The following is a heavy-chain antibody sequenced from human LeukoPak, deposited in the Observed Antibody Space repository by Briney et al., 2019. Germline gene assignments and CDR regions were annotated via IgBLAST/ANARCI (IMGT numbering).Heavy chain of an antibody. J-gene: IGHJ4*02. CDR1: GFTFSSYW. D-gene: IGHD3-10*01. CDR2: IKQDGSEK. Sequence: SGGFLRLSCAASGFTFSSYWMGWVRQAPGKGLEWVANIKQDGSEKYYVDSVKGRFTISRDNAKNSLYLQMNSLRAEDTAVYYCARDPMYYYGSGSYYDDYWGQGTLVTVSS. CDR3: ARDPMYYYGSGSYYDDY. V-gene: IGHV3-7*01.